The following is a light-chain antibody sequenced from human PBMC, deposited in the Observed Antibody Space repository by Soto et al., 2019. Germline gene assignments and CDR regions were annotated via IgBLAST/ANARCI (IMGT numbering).Light chain of an antibody. V-gene: IGKV3-20*01. Sequence: IVLTQSPGTLSLSPGERATLSCRASPSVRSAYLAWYQHKPGQAPRLHIYGASTRATGIPDRFTGSGSGTDFTLTIRTLEPEDCAGYYCQQYGSSPRTFGQGTKVESK. CDR2: GAS. J-gene: IGKJ1*01. CDR3: QQYGSSPRT. CDR1: PSVRSAY.